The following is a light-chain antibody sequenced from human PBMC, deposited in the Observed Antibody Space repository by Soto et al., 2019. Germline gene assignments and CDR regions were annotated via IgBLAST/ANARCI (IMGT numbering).Light chain of an antibody. V-gene: IGKV3-20*01. CDR2: GAS. CDR1: QSVSSY. Sequence: LSPGDVATLSFRASQSVSSYLAWYQQKPGQSPRLLIYGASTRATGIPARFSGSGSGTDFTLTISRLEPEDFAVYYCQQYGSSGTFGQGTKVDIK. J-gene: IGKJ1*01. CDR3: QQYGSSGT.